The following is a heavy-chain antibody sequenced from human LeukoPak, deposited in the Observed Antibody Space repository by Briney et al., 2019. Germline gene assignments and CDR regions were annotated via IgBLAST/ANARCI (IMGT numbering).Heavy chain of an antibody. CDR1: GFTLRSYA. J-gene: IGHJ4*02. CDR2: ISDDGSHK. CDR3: AKEQGCSGGRCYSAIDY. D-gene: IGHD2-15*01. V-gene: IGHV3-30*18. Sequence: PGGSLRLSCAASGFTLRSYAMHWVRQAPGKGLEWVAVISDDGSHKYYADSVKGRFTISRDNSKNTLYLQMNSLRVEDTAVYHCAKEQGCSGGRCYSAIDYWGQGTLVTVSS.